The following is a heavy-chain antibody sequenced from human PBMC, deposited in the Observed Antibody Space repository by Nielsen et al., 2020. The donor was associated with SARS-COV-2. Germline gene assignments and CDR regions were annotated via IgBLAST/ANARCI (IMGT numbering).Heavy chain of an antibody. CDR3: ARRREVGAGTGCDY. V-gene: IGHV4-34*01. J-gene: IGHJ4*02. CDR2: INHSGST. CDR1: GGSFSGYY. D-gene: IGHD6-19*01. Sequence: SETLSLTCAVYGGSFSGYYWSWIRQPPGKGLEWIGEINHSGSTNYNTSLKSRVTISVDTSKNQFSLKLSSVTAADTAVYYCARRREVGAGTGCDYWGQGTLVTVSS.